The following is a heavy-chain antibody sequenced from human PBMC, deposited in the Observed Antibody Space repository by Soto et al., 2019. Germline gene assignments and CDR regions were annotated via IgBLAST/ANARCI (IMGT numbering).Heavy chain of an antibody. CDR2: INAGNGNT. J-gene: IGHJ4*02. D-gene: IGHD6-19*01. V-gene: IGHV1-3*01. Sequence: ASVKVSCKASGYTFTSYAMHWVRQAPGQRLEWMGWINAGNGNTKYSQKFQGRVTITRDTSASTAYMELSSLRSEDTAVYYCARDLWLVLGYFDYWGQGTLVTVSS. CDR3: ARDLWLVLGYFDY. CDR1: GYTFTSYA.